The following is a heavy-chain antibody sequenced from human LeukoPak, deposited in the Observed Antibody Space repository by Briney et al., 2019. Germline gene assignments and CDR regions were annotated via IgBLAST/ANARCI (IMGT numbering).Heavy chain of an antibody. V-gene: IGHV1-2*02. CDR1: GYTFTSYG. CDR3: ASGVGTDSSSWDAIDY. J-gene: IGHJ4*02. Sequence: ASVKVSCKASGYTFTSYGISWVRQAPGQGLEWMGWINPNSGGTNYAQKFQGRVTMTRDTSISTAYMELSRLRSDDTVVYYCASGVGTDSSSWDAIDYWGQGTLVTVSS. CDR2: INPNSGGT. D-gene: IGHD6-13*01.